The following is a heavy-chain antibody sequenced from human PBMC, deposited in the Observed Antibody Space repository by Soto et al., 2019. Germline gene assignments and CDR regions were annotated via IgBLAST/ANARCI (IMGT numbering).Heavy chain of an antibody. CDR1: GGSISSYH. CDR3: ARLSYYFDY. CDR2: IYYSGST. J-gene: IGHJ4*02. Sequence: PXXTLSLPFTVSGGSISSYHWSWIRQPPGKGLEWIGYIYYSGSTNYNPSLKSRVTISVDTSKNQFSLKLSSVTAADTAVYYCARLSYYFDYWGQGTLVTVSS. V-gene: IGHV4-59*01.